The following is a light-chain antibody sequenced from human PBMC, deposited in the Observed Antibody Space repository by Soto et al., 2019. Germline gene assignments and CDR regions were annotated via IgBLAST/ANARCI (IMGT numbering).Light chain of an antibody. Sequence: QCALTQPASVSGSPGQSITISCTGTSSDVGSYNLVSWYQQHPGKAPKLMIYEVTKWPSGVSNRFSGSKSGNTASLTISGLQAEDEADYYCCSYAGSSTFYVLGTGTKLTVL. J-gene: IGLJ1*01. CDR2: EVT. V-gene: IGLV2-23*02. CDR3: CSYAGSSTFYV. CDR1: SSDVGSYNL.